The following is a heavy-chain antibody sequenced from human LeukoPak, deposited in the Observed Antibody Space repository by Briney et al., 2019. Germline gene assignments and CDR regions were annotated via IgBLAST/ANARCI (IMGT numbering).Heavy chain of an antibody. D-gene: IGHD1-14*01. CDR1: GFTFSDYY. CDR2: ISSSGSTI. J-gene: IGHJ6*03. CDR3: ARNSWGDYYYYYMDV. V-gene: IGHV3-11*04. Sequence: GGSLRLSCAASGFTFSDYYMSWICQAPGKGLEWVSYISSSGSTIYYADSVKGRFTISRDNAKNSLYLQMNSLRAEDTAVYYCARNSWGDYYYYYMDVWGKGTTVTVSS.